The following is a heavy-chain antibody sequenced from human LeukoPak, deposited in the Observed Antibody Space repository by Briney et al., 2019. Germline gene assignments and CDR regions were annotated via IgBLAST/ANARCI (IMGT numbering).Heavy chain of an antibody. Sequence: KPSETLSLTCTVSGGSISSHYWSWIRQPPGKGPEWIGYISYSGSTNYNPSLKSRVTMSVDTSKNQFSLKLSSVTAADTAVYYCTRDRRDGYNYVDIWGQGTLVTVSS. J-gene: IGHJ4*02. CDR2: ISYSGST. D-gene: IGHD5-24*01. CDR1: GGSISSHY. CDR3: TRDRRDGYNYVDI. V-gene: IGHV4-59*11.